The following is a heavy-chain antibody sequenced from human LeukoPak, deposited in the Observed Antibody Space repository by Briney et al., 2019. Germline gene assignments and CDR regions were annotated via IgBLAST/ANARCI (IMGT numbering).Heavy chain of an antibody. J-gene: IGHJ3*02. CDR1: GYTLINYA. CDR2: INAGIDNT. Sequence: ASVKVSCKASGYTLINYAMHWVRQVPGQRPEWVGWINAGIDNTKYSQNFQGRVTITRDTSASTVYMELSSLRSEDTAVHYCARPPPGWVHANDGFDIWGQGTTVTVSS. V-gene: IGHV1-3*01. CDR3: ARPPPGWVHANDGFDI. D-gene: IGHD1-26*01.